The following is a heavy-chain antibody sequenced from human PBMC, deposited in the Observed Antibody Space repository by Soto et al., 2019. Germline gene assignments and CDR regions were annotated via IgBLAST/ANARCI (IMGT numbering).Heavy chain of an antibody. D-gene: IGHD3-3*01. V-gene: IGHV4-59*01. CDR2: IYYTGIT. Sequence: SETLSLTCSVSGGSITDNYWTWIRQSPGKGLEWVGYIYYTGITNYNPSLKRRVNIYLDRSKNQLSQKLDSVTAADTAVYYCARALDYDFWGGRNWFDPWGQGTLVTVS. J-gene: IGHJ5*02. CDR1: GGSITDNY. CDR3: ARALDYDFWGGRNWFDP.